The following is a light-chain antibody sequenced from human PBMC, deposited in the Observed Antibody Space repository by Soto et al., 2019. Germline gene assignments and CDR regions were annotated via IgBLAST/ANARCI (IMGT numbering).Light chain of an antibody. Sequence: DLQMTQSPSSLSASVGDRVTITCRASQGIVNYLACYQHKPGKVPKLLIYGASTLQSGVPSRFSGGGSGTEFTLTLSSLQPEDVATYYCQKYDSALFTFGPGTKVDIK. V-gene: IGKV1-27*01. CDR3: QKYDSALFT. CDR1: QGIVNY. J-gene: IGKJ3*01. CDR2: GAS.